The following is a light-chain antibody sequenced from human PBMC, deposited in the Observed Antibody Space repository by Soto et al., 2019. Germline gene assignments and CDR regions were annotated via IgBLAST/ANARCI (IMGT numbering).Light chain of an antibody. J-gene: IGKJ1*01. CDR2: DAS. CDR1: ESISVS. Sequence: IQMTQSPSTLSASVGDKVTITCRASESISVSLAWYQQKPGKAPNRLIYDASTLESGGPGRFSGSGVGTHFTLTISGLQPEDFATYHCQHYNSYSRAFGQGTKVDIK. CDR3: QHYNSYSRA. V-gene: IGKV1-5*01.